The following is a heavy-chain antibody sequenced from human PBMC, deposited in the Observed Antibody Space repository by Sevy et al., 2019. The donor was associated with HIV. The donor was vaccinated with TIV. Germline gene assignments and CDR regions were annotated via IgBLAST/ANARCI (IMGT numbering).Heavy chain of an antibody. J-gene: IGHJ5*02. D-gene: IGHD2-15*01. CDR2: IYYSGST. Sequence: SETLSLTCTVSGGSISSYYWSWIRQPPGKGLERIGYIYYSGSTNYNPSLKSRVTISVDASKNQFSLKLSSVTAADTAVYCCARDPYGYSSGGSCYPGHWFDPWGQGTLVSVSS. V-gene: IGHV4-59*01. CDR1: GGSISSYY. CDR3: ARDPYGYSSGGSCYPGHWFDP.